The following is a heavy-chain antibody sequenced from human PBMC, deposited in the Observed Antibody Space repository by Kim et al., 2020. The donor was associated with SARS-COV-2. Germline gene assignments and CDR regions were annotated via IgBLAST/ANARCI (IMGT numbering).Heavy chain of an antibody. J-gene: IGHJ6*02. CDR1: GGTFSSYA. D-gene: IGHD6-6*01. Sequence: SVKVSCKASGGTFSSYAISWVRQAPGQGLEWMGGIIPIFGTANYAQKFQGRVTITADESTSTAYMELSSLRSEDTAVYYCARTLYSNSWKSYYYYGMDVWGQGTTVTVSS. CDR2: IIPIFGTA. V-gene: IGHV1-69*13. CDR3: ARTLYSNSWKSYYYYGMDV.